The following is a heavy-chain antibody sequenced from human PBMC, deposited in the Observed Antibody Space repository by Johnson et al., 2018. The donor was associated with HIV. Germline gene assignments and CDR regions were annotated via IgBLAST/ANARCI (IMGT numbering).Heavy chain of an antibody. CDR2: IYSGGST. Sequence: VQLVESGGGLIQPGGSLRLSCAASGFTVSSNYMNWVRQAPGKGLEWVSVIYSGGSTYYADSVKGRFTISRDNSKNTLYLQMNSLRAEDTAVYYCARAIDQGYSSGWSSDVYDIWGQGTMVTVSA. J-gene: IGHJ3*02. D-gene: IGHD6-19*01. V-gene: IGHV3-53*01. CDR1: GFTVSSNY. CDR3: ARAIDQGYSSGWSSDVYDI.